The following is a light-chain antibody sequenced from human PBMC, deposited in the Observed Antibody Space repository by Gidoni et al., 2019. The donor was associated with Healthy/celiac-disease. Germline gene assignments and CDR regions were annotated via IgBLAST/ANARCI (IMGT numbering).Light chain of an antibody. V-gene: IGLV3-1*01. CDR1: KLGDKY. CDR3: QAWMV. J-gene: IGLJ2*01. Sequence: SYELTQPPSVSVSPGQPASITCSGDKLGDKYACWYQQKPGQSPVLVIYQESKRPSGIPERFSGSNAGNTATLTISGTQAMDEADYYCQAWMVFGGGTKLTVL. CDR2: QES.